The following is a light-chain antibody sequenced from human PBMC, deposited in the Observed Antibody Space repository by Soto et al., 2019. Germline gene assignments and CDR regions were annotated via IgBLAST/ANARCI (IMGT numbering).Light chain of an antibody. CDR2: KAS. V-gene: IGKV1-5*03. CDR3: QHYNSYSEA. CDR1: QGIRHY. J-gene: IGKJ1*01. Sequence: DIQMTQSPSSLSASVGDRVTITCRASQGIRHYLAWYQQKPGKVPKLLIYKASTLKSGVPSRFSGSGSGTEFTLTISSLQPDDFATYYCQHYNSYSEAFGQGTKV.